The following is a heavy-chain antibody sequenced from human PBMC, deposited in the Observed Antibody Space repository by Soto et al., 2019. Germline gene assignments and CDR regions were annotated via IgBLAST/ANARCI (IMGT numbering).Heavy chain of an antibody. CDR2: IKSDGSST. J-gene: IGHJ4*02. CDR3: AREPVDTAIDY. CDR1: GFTFSSYW. V-gene: IGHV3-74*01. D-gene: IGHD5-18*01. Sequence: EVQLVESGGGLVQPGGSLRLSCAASGFTFSSYWMHWVRQAPGKGPVWVSRIKSDGSSTSYADSVKGRFTISRDNAKNTLYLQMNSLRVEDTAVYYCAREPVDTAIDYWGQGTLVTVSS.